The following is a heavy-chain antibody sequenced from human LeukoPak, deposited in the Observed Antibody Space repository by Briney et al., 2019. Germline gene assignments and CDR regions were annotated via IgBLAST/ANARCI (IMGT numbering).Heavy chain of an antibody. CDR3: ANQVGATFN. CDR1: GFTFSSYA. Sequence: GESLRLSCAASGFTFSSYAMSWVRQAPGKGLEWVSGIGGSSDSTYYADSVKGRFTISRDNSKNTLYLRMNSLRAEDTAVYYCANQVGATFNWGQGTLVTVSS. J-gene: IGHJ4*02. CDR2: IGGSSDST. D-gene: IGHD1-26*01. V-gene: IGHV3-23*01.